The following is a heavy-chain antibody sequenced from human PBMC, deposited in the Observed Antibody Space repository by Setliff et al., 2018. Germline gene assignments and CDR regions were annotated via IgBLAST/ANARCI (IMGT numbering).Heavy chain of an antibody. V-gene: IGHV3-7*01. CDR2: INPDGSEK. CDR3: FGAGTCSY. CDR1: GFTYKNDW. D-gene: IGHD3-10*01. J-gene: IGHJ4*02. Sequence: LRLSCGASGFTYKNDWVSWVRQAPGKGLEWLASINPDGSEKYYVDSVKGRFTISRDNARNSLSLQMNILRTEDTAVYYCFGAGTCSYWGQGTLVTVSS.